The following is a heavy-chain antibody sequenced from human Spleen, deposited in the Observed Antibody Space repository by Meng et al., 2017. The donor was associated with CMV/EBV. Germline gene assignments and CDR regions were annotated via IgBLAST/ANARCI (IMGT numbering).Heavy chain of an antibody. D-gene: IGHD5-18*01. J-gene: IGHJ4*02. V-gene: IGHV3-21*01. Sequence: GESLKISGAASEFTFSNYIMNWVRQAPGKGLEWVSSISSRSTYISYADSVKGRFTVSRDNAKNSLYLQMDSLRAEDTAIYYCARDRGYSHGYAFDYWGQGTLVTVSS. CDR3: ARDRGYSHGYAFDY. CDR2: ISSRSTYI. CDR1: EFTFSNYI.